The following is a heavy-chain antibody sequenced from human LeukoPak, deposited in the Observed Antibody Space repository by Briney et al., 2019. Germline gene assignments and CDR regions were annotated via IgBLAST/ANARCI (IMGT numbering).Heavy chain of an antibody. D-gene: IGHD6-13*01. CDR2: IYYSGST. CDR1: GGSISSGGYY. CDR3: ARDLRYSSSWVFDY. J-gene: IGHJ4*02. Sequence: SETLSLTCTVSGGSISSGGYYWSWIRQHPGKGLEWIGYIYYSGSTYYNPSLKSRVTISVDTSKNQFSLKLSSVTAADTAVYYCARDLRYSSSWVFDYWGQGTLVTVSP. V-gene: IGHV4-31*03.